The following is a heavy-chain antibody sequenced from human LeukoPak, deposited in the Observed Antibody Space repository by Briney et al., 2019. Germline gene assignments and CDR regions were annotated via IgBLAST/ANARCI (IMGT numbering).Heavy chain of an antibody. Sequence: GGSLRLSCAASGFTFSSYEMNWVRQAPGKGLEWVSYISSSGSTIYYADSVKGRFTISRDNAKNSLYLQMNSLRADDTALYYCAKDLRLSVGTSPFDYWGQGTLVTVSS. CDR3: AKDLRLSVGTSPFDY. V-gene: IGHV3-48*03. D-gene: IGHD4-23*01. CDR1: GFTFSSYE. CDR2: ISSSGSTI. J-gene: IGHJ4*02.